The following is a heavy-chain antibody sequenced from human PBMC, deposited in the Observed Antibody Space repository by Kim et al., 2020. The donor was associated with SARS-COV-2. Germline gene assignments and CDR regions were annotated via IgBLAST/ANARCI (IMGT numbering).Heavy chain of an antibody. CDR2: IIPIFGTA. CDR1: GGTFSSYA. Sequence: SVKVSCKASGGTFSSYAISWVRQAPGQGLEWMGGIIPIFGTANYAQKFQGRVTITADESTSTAYVELSSLRSEDTAVYYCASLRTYGSGSYPNDYWGQGTLVTVSS. CDR3: ASLRTYGSGSYPNDY. D-gene: IGHD3-10*01. V-gene: IGHV1-69*13. J-gene: IGHJ4*02.